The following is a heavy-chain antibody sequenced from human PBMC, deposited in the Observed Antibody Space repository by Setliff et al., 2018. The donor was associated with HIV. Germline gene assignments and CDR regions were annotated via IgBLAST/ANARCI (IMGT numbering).Heavy chain of an antibody. CDR2: IRSSGDT. J-gene: IGHJ4*02. CDR1: GRSLSGYY. CDR3: TIPASSLAPN. V-gene: IGHV4-39*01. Sequence: SETLSLTCAVYGRSLSGYYWGWIRQSPGKGLEWIASIRSSGDTYYNPSLQSRVIISVDTSNNQISLKLTSVTAADTAVYYCTIPASSLAPNWGRGTQVTVSS.